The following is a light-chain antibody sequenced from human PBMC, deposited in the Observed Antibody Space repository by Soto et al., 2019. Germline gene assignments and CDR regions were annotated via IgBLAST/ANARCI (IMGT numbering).Light chain of an antibody. J-gene: IGKJ4*01. CDR3: QQFGSSPLT. CDR1: QSVSSSY. Sequence: EIVLTQSPGTLSLSPGERATLSCRATQSVSSSYLAWYQQKPGQAPRLLIYGASIRAAGIPDRFSGGGSETDFTLTISRLGPEDFAVYYCQQFGSSPLTFGGGTKVEIK. CDR2: GAS. V-gene: IGKV3-20*01.